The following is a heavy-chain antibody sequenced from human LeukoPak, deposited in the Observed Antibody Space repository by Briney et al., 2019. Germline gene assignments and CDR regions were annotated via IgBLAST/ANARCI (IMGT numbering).Heavy chain of an antibody. J-gene: IGHJ5*02. CDR3: AKVCACCSSTSCYPPPNWFDP. D-gene: IGHD2-2*01. CDR1: RGSISSSSYN. Sequence: SETLSLTCTVSRGSISSSSYNWVCIRQPPGKGLEWIGSIYYSWSTYYNPSLKSRVTISVETSKNQSSPKLSSVTAADTAVYYCAKVCACCSSTSCYPPPNWFDPWGHGTLVTVSS. CDR2: IYYSWST. V-gene: IGHV4-39*07.